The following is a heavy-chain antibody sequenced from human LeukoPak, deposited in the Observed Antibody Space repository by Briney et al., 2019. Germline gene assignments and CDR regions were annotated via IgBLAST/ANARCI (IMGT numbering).Heavy chain of an antibody. CDR3: ANFELGYGMDV. Sequence: GGSMTLSCAAYGFTFSSYGMHWVRQAPGKGLEWVAVISYDGSNKYYADSVKGRFTISRENSKNTLYLQMDSLRAEDTAVYYCANFELGYGMDVWGKGTTVTVSS. V-gene: IGHV3-30*18. CDR2: ISYDGSNK. J-gene: IGHJ6*04. CDR1: GFTFSSYG. D-gene: IGHD7-27*01.